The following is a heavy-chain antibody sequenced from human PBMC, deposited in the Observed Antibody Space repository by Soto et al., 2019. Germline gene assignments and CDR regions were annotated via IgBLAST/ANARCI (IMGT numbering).Heavy chain of an antibody. CDR2: ISGGGGSA. Sequence: EVQLLESGGGLAQPGGSLRLSCAASGFTFSSYAMSWVRQAPGKGLEWVSGISGGGGSAFYGDSAKGRFTIARDDSKNTLYLQMKGLGAEDTAVYYCAKDERWGNGWYEYCQHWGQGTLGTVSS. V-gene: IGHV3-23*01. CDR3: AKDERWGNGWYEYCQH. J-gene: IGHJ1*01. D-gene: IGHD6-19*01. CDR1: GFTFSSYA.